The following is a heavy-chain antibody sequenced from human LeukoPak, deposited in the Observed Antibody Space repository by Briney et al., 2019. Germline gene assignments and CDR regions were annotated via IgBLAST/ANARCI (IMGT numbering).Heavy chain of an antibody. J-gene: IGHJ4*02. CDR2: ISTDGSSR. CDR1: GFTFSSYC. CDR3: ATSYGSGSYYHFDY. Sequence: GGSLRLSCAASGFTFSSYCMHWLRQEPRKGLVWVSRISTDGSSRSYADSVKGRFTISRDNSKNTLYLQMNSLRAEDTAVYYCATSYGSGSYYHFDYWGQGTLVTVSS. D-gene: IGHD3-10*01. V-gene: IGHV3-74*01.